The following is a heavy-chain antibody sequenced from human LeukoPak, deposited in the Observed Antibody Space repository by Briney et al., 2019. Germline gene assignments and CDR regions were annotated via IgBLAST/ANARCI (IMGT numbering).Heavy chain of an antibody. CDR3: AGQGHYPAPLIDV. Sequence: KPSETLSLTCTVSGGSISSSYWSWIRQPPGKGLEWIGHIYTSGSTKYNPSRKSRVTISVDTSKNRFSQKLTSVTAADTDVSYCAGQGHYPAPLIDVWGKGTTVTVSS. D-gene: IGHD3-10*01. CDR1: GGSISSSY. CDR2: IYTSGST. J-gene: IGHJ6*03. V-gene: IGHV4-4*09.